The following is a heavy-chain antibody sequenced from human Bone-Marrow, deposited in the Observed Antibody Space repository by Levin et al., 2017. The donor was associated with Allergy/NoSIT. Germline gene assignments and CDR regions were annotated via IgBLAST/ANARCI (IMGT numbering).Heavy chain of an antibody. CDR1: GGSISSSSYY. D-gene: IGHD5-18*01. J-gene: IGHJ3*02. CDR2: IYYSGST. V-gene: IGHV4-39*01. Sequence: PSQTLSLTCTVSGGSISSSSYYWGWIRQPPGKGLEWIGSIYYSGSTYYNPSLKSRVTISVDTSKNQFSLKLSSVTAADTAVYYCARQGGYSYKLAREDAFDIWGQGTMVTVSS. CDR3: ARQGGYSYKLAREDAFDI.